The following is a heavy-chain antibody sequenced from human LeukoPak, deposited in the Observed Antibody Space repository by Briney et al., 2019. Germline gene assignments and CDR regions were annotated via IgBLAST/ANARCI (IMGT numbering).Heavy chain of an antibody. Sequence: GGSLRLSCAASGFTFSSYAMSWVRQAPGKGLEWVSSISGSGASTYYADSVKGRFTISRDNSKNTLYLQMNSLRAEDTAVYYCARMHDYGVFDYWGQGTLVTVSS. CDR3: ARMHDYGVFDY. CDR1: GFTFSSYA. J-gene: IGHJ4*02. CDR2: ISGSGAST. V-gene: IGHV3-23*01. D-gene: IGHD4-17*01.